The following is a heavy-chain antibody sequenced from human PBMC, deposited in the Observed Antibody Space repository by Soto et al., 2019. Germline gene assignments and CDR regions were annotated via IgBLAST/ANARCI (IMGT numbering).Heavy chain of an antibody. D-gene: IGHD6-13*01. CDR1: GFSLSTRGVG. CDR3: AHSRGWYSSSWSDAAGITCDS. CDR2: IYWNDDK. V-gene: IGHV2-5*01. Sequence: QITLKESGPTLAKPTQTLTLTCTFSGFSLSTRGVGVGWIRQPPGKALKWLALIYWNDDKRYSPSLKGRLTITKDAAKSRVVLTRAVMDPVDGARYCGAHSRGWYSSSWSDAAGITCDSWGQGTLVTVCS. J-gene: IGHJ4*02.